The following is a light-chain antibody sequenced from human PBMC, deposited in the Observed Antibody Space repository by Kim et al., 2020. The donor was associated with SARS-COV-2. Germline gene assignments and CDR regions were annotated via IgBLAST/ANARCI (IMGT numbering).Light chain of an antibody. CDR2: GAS. CDR1: QSVSSSY. V-gene: IGKV3-20*01. J-gene: IGKJ5*01. CDR3: QQYGSSPPIT. Sequence: LSPGERATLSCRASQSVSSSYLAWYQQKPGQAPRLLIYGASSRATGIPDRFSGSGSGTDFTLTISRLEPEDFAVYYCQQYGSSPPITFGQGTRLEIK.